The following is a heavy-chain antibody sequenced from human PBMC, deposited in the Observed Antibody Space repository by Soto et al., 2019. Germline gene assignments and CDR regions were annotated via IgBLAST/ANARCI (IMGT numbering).Heavy chain of an antibody. CDR3: ARVYVGANKRSSGYSYGGFDY. D-gene: IGHD5-18*01. CDR2: IIPIFGTA. J-gene: IGHJ4*02. Sequence: SVKVSCKASGGTLSSYAISWGRQAPGQGLEGMGGIIPIFGTANYAQKFQGRVTITADESTSTAYMELSSLRSEDTAVYYCARVYVGANKRSSGYSYGGFDYWGQGTLVTVSS. CDR1: GGTLSSYA. V-gene: IGHV1-69*13.